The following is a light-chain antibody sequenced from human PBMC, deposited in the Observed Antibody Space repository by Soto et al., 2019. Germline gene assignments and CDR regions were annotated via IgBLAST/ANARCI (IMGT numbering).Light chain of an antibody. V-gene: IGKV1-39*01. CDR1: QNINIY. Sequence: DIQMTQSPSARSASVGDRVTITCRASQNINIYLHWYQQKPGKAPELLIFAASSVPSGVPSRFSGSGSGTDFTLAISSLQPEDVATYFCQQSYSGPPFTFGPGTKVDI. CDR2: AAS. CDR3: QQSYSGPPFT. J-gene: IGKJ3*01.